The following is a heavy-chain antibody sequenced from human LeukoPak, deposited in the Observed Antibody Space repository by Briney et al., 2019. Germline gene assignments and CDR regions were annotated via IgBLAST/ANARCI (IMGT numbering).Heavy chain of an antibody. CDR2: ISSSSSTI. CDR1: GFTFSSYS. J-gene: IGHJ6*03. Sequence: GESLRLSCAASGFTFSSYSMNWVRQAPGKGLEWVSYISSSSSTIYYADSVKGRFTISRDNAKNSLYVQMNSLRAEDTAVYYCARDRGWGMDVWGKGTTVTISS. V-gene: IGHV3-48*04. CDR3: ARDRGWGMDV. D-gene: IGHD5-12*01.